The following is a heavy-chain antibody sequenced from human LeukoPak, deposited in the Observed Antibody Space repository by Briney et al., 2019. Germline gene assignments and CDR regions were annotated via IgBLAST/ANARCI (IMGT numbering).Heavy chain of an antibody. J-gene: IGHJ5*02. Sequence: GGSLRLSCAASGFTFSSYGMHWVRRAPGKGLEWVAVISYDGSNKYYADSVKGRFTISRDNSKNTLYLQMNSLRAEDTAVYYCATIAAEGWFDPWGQGTLVTVSS. D-gene: IGHD6-13*01. CDR1: GFTFSSYG. CDR2: ISYDGSNK. CDR3: ATIAAEGWFDP. V-gene: IGHV3-30*03.